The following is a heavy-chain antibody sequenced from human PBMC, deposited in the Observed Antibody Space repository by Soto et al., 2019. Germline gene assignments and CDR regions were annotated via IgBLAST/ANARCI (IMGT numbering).Heavy chain of an antibody. D-gene: IGHD6-19*01. CDR2: ISSSSSTI. J-gene: IGHJ5*02. CDR1: GFTFSSYS. CDR3: AREERGQWLPQPWFDP. V-gene: IGHV3-48*01. Sequence: EVQLVESGGGLVQPGGSLRLSCAASGFTFSSYSMNWVRQAPGTGLEWVSYISSSSSTIYYADSVKGRFTISRDNAKKSLYLQMNSLRAEDTAVYYCAREERGQWLPQPWFDPWGQGTLVTVSS.